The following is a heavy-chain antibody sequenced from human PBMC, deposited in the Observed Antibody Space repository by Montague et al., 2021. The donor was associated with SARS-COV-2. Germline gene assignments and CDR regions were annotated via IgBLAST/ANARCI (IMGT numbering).Heavy chain of an antibody. CDR3: AREPGVLDTYYYRMDV. CDR2: INHSGST. D-gene: IGHD3/OR15-3a*01. J-gene: IGHJ6*02. Sequence: SETLSLTCVLYGGSFSGDNWSWIRQPPGKGLEWIGQINHSGSTNYNPSLKSRVTMSVDTSKNQFSLNLRSVTAAGTAMSYCAREPGVLDTYYYRMDVWGQGTTVTVS. CDR1: GGSFSGDN. V-gene: IGHV4-34*01.